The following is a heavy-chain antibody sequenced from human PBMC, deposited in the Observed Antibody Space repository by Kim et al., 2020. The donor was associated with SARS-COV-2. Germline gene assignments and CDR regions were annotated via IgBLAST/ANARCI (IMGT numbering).Heavy chain of an antibody. CDR1: GFTFSSYG. CDR2: ISYDGSNK. J-gene: IGHJ5*02. CDR3: ARDNIRSDYDYVWGSYRSPPISWFDP. V-gene: IGHV3-33*05. Sequence: GGSLRLSCAASGFTFSSYGMHWVRQAPGKGLEWVAVISYDGSNKYYADSVKGRFTISRDNSKNTLYLQMNSLRAEDTAVYYCARDNIRSDYDYVWGSYRSPPISWFDPWGQGTLVTVSS. D-gene: IGHD3-16*02.